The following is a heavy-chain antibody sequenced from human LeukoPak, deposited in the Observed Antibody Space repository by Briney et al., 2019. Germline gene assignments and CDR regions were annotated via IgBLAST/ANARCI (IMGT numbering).Heavy chain of an antibody. CDR2: ISGYNGNT. Sequence: RASVKVSCKASGYTFISYGISWVRQAPGQGLEWMGWISGYNGNTNYAQNLQGRVTMTTDTSTSTAYMELRSLRSEDTAVYYCARGRYGAPLGETGYYYYGMDVWGQGTTVTVSS. J-gene: IGHJ6*02. CDR3: ARGRYGAPLGETGYYYYGMDV. V-gene: IGHV1-18*01. D-gene: IGHD3-16*01. CDR1: GYTFISYG.